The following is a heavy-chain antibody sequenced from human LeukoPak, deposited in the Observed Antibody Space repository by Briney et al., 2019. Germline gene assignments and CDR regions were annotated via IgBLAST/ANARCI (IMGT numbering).Heavy chain of an antibody. J-gene: IGHJ6*04. Sequence: GGSLRLSCAASGFTFSSYEMNWVRQAPGKGLEWVSYISSSGSTIYYADSVKGRFTISRDNAKNSLYLQVNSLRAEDTAVYYCAELGITMIGGVWGEGATVTMSS. CDR3: AELGITMIGGV. V-gene: IGHV3-48*03. D-gene: IGHD3-10*02. CDR2: ISSSGSTI. CDR1: GFTFSSYE.